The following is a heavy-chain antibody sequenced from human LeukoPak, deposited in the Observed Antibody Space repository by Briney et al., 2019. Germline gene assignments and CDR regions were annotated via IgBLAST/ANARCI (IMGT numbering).Heavy chain of an antibody. J-gene: IGHJ2*01. CDR3: ARGHPYYDFWSGYFFPRPRWYFDL. V-gene: IGHV4-59*01. D-gene: IGHD3-3*01. CDR1: GGSISSYY. CDR2: IYYSGST. Sequence: SETLSLTCTVSGGSISSYYWSWIRQPPGKGLEWIGYIYYSGSTNYNPSLKSRVTISVDTSKNQFSLKLSSVTAADTAVYYCARGHPYYDFWSGYFFPRPRWYFDLWGRGTLVTVSS.